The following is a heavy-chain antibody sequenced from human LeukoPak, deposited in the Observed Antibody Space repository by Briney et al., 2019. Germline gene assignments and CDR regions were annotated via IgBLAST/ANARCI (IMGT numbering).Heavy chain of an antibody. D-gene: IGHD1-1*01. CDR1: GFTFSSYG. J-gene: IGHJ6*03. CDR3: AKSMGVQDSYYYYMDV. V-gene: IGHV3-30*02. Sequence: GGSLRLSCAASGFTFSSYGMHWVRQAPGKGLEWVAFIRYDGSNKYYADSVKGRLTISRDNSKNTLYLQMNSLRAEDTAVYYCAKSMGVQDSYYYYMDVWGKGTTVTVSS. CDR2: IRYDGSNK.